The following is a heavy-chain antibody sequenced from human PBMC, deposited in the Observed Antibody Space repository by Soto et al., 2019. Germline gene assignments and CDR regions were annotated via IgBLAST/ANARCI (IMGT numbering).Heavy chain of an antibody. J-gene: IGHJ6*02. V-gene: IGHV4-59*12. CDR2: IYYRGNT. CDR1: GGSIGTYY. Sequence: SETLSLTCTVSGGSIGTYYWSWIRQPPGKGLEWIGYIYYRGNTDYNPSLKSRVTISVDKSKNQFSLKLSSVTAADTAVYYCGREMVVGATTRGIYYYYGMDVWGQGTTVTVSS. D-gene: IGHD1-26*01. CDR3: GREMVVGATTRGIYYYYGMDV.